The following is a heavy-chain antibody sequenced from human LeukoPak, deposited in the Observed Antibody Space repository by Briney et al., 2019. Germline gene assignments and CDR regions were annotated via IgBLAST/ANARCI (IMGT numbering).Heavy chain of an antibody. CDR2: IYPGDSDT. D-gene: IGHD1-26*01. Sequence: GESLKISCYVAEYNFNSYWIGLVRQMPEKGLEWMGIIYPGDSDTRYSPSFQGQVTISADKSIRTAYLQWSSLKASDTAMYYCARTASSESSQFPFDYWGQGTLVTVSS. J-gene: IGHJ4*02. V-gene: IGHV5-51*01. CDR1: EYNFNSYW. CDR3: ARTASSESSQFPFDY.